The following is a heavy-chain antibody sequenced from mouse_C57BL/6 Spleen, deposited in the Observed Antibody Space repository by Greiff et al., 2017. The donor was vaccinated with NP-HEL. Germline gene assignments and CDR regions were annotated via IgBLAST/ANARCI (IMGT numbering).Heavy chain of an antibody. D-gene: IGHD1-1*02. Sequence: EVKLVESGGGLVQPGGSLKLSCAASGFTFSDYYMYWVRQTPEKRLEWVAYISNGGGSTYYPDTVKGRFTISRDNAKNTMYLQMSRLKSEDTAMYYFARQGLYGGNYYAMDYWGQGTSVTVSS. CDR1: GFTFSDYY. J-gene: IGHJ4*01. V-gene: IGHV5-12*01. CDR3: ARQGLYGGNYYAMDY. CDR2: ISNGGGST.